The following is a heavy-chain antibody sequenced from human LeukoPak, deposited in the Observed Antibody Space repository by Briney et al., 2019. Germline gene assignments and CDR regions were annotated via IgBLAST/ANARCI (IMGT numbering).Heavy chain of an antibody. Sequence: SETLSLTCTVSGGSISSSSYYWGWIRQPPGKGLEWIGSIYYSGSTYYNPSLKSRVTISVDTSKNQFSLKLSSATAADTAVYYCARGDGDYYYMGVWGKGTTVTVSS. CDR2: IYYSGST. D-gene: IGHD6-6*01. J-gene: IGHJ6*03. V-gene: IGHV4-39*07. CDR3: ARGDGDYYYMGV. CDR1: GGSISSSSYY.